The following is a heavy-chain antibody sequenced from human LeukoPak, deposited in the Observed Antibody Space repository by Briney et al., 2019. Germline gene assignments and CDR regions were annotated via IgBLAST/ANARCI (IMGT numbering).Heavy chain of an antibody. Sequence: PSETLSLTCAVYGGSFSGYYWSWIRQPPGKGLEWIGEINHSGSTNYNPSLKSRVTISVDTSKNQFSLKLSSVTAADTAVYYCARGKISPIDYWGQGTLVTVSS. CDR1: GGSFSGYY. J-gene: IGHJ4*02. CDR2: INHSGST. CDR3: ARGKISPIDY. V-gene: IGHV4-34*01.